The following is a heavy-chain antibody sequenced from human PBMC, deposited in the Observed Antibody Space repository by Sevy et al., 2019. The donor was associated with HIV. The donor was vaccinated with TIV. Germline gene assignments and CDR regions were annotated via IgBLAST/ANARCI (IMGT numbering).Heavy chain of an antibody. CDR1: GFNFNNTW. Sequence: GGSLRLSCATSGFNFNNTWMSWVRQAPGKGLEWVGRVKSEVVGGTRDYAAPVGGRFTMSRDDSTSTLYLQMDTLTSEDTAVYYCTTGGGSITVAGTPFDYWGQGTQVTVSS. CDR3: TTGGGSITVAGTPFDY. J-gene: IGHJ4*02. V-gene: IGHV3-15*01. D-gene: IGHD6-19*01. CDR2: VKSEVVGGTR.